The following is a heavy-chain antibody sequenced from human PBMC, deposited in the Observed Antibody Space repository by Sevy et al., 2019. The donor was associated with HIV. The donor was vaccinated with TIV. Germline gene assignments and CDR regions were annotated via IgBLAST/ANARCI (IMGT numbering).Heavy chain of an antibody. D-gene: IGHD3-16*02. CDR1: GYSFTSYW. CDR2: IYPGDSDT. V-gene: IGHV5-51*01. J-gene: IGHJ1*01. Sequence: GESLKISCKGSGYSFTSYWIGWVRQMPGKGLEWMGIIYPGDSDTRYSPSFQGQVTISADKSISTAYLQWSSLKASDTAMYYCARREVYGSGELSAEYFQHWGQGTLVTVSS. CDR3: ARREVYGSGELSAEYFQH.